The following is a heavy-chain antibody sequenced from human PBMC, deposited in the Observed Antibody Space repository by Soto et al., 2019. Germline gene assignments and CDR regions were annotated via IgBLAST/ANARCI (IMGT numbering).Heavy chain of an antibody. CDR3: ARDLPWYCSSTSCYNYFDY. Sequence: GGSLRLSCAASGFTFSSYWMSWVRQAPGKGLEWVANIKQDGSEKYYVDSVKGRFTISRDNAKNSLYLQMNSLRAEDTAVYYCARDLPWYCSSTSCYNYFDYWGQGTLVTVSS. D-gene: IGHD2-2*02. V-gene: IGHV3-7*01. J-gene: IGHJ4*02. CDR1: GFTFSSYW. CDR2: IKQDGSEK.